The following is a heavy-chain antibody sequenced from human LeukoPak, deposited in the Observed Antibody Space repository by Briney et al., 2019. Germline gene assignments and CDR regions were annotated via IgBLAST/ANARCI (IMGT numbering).Heavy chain of an antibody. CDR1: GYSISSGYY. V-gene: IGHV4-38-2*02. CDR2: IYHSGST. J-gene: IGHJ4*02. CDR3: ARDRGSSGYFFN. D-gene: IGHD3-22*01. Sequence: SETLSLTCTVSGYSISSGYYWGWIRQPPGKGLEWIGSIYHSGSTYYNPSLKSRVTISVDTSKNQFSLKLSSVTAADTAVYYCARDRGSSGYFFNWGQGTLVTVSS.